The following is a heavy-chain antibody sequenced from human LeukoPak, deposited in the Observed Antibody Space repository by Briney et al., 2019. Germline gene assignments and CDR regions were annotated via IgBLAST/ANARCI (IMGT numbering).Heavy chain of an antibody. Sequence: ASVKVSCKASGYTFTSYYMHWVRQAPGQGLEWMGIINPSGGSTSYAQKFQGRVTMTRDTSTSTVYMELSSLRSEDTAVYYCARVIKSAYYYGSGSDGYDCWGQGTLVTVSS. D-gene: IGHD3-10*01. CDR1: GYTFTSYY. CDR2: INPSGGST. CDR3: ARVIKSAYYYGSGSDGYDC. J-gene: IGHJ4*02. V-gene: IGHV1-46*01.